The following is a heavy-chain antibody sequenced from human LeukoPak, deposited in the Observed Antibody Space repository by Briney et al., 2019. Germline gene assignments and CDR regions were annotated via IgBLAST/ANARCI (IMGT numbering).Heavy chain of an antibody. CDR2: ISSSGGST. J-gene: IGHJ4*02. D-gene: IGHD2-8*02. CDR1: GFTFSSYA. V-gene: IGHV3-64*01. CDR3: ARGPDVVLVSHWSLFDY. Sequence: PGGSLRLSCAASGFTFSSYAMHWVREVPGKGLEYVSAISSSGGSTYYANSVKGRFTISRDNSKNTLYLQMGSLRTEDMAIYYCARGPDVVLVSHWSLFDYWGQGTLVTVSS.